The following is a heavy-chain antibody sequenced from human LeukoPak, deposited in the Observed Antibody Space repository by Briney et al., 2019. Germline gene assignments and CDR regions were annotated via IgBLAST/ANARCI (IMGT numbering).Heavy chain of an antibody. CDR3: ARDVGSGYPTDWFDP. V-gene: IGHV1-2*04. CDR2: INPNSGGT. Sequence: ASVKVSCKASGYTFTGYYMHWVRQAPGQGLEWMGWINPNSGGTNYAQKFQGWVTMTRDTSISTAYMELSRLRSDDTAVYYCARDVGSGYPTDWFDPWGQGTLVTVSS. J-gene: IGHJ5*02. D-gene: IGHD3-22*01. CDR1: GYTFTGYY.